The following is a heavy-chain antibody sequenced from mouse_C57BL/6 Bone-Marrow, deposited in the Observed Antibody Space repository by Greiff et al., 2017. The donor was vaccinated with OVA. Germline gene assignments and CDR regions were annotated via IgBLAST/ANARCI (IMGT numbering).Heavy chain of an antibody. CDR1: GYTFTSYW. D-gene: IGHD2-1*01. CDR3: ARREDFCYGNRDY. V-gene: IGHV1-55*01. CDR2: IYPGSGST. Sequence: VQLQQPGAELVKPGASVKMSCKASGYTFTSYWITWVKQRPGQGLEWIGEIYPGSGSTNYNEKFKSKATLTVDTSSSTAYMQLSSLTSEDSAVYYCARREDFCYGNRDYWGQGTTLTVSS. J-gene: IGHJ2*01.